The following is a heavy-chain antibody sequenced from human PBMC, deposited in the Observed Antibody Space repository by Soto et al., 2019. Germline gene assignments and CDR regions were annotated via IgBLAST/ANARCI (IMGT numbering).Heavy chain of an antibody. J-gene: IGHJ4*02. CDR2: VYYRGRS. Sequence: SETLCLTCTVSGGSVTNSSYYWGWIRQSPGKGLEWIGSVYYRGRSYSKSSVKSRVTISVDTSKNRFSLSLNSVTASDTAVYFCVSQRTTVPTQAYFDYWGPGALATVS. D-gene: IGHD4-17*01. CDR1: GGSVTNSSYY. CDR3: VSQRTTVPTQAYFDY. V-gene: IGHV4-39*01.